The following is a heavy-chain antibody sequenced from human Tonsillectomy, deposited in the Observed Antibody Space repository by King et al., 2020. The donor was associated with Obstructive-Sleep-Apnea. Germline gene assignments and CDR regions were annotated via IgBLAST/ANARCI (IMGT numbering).Heavy chain of an antibody. V-gene: IGHV4-59*08. CDR2: IYYSGST. D-gene: IGHD5-18*01. Sequence: QLQESGPGLVKPSETLSLTCTVSGGSISSYYWSWIRQPPGKGLEWIGYIYYSGSTKYNPSLKSRVTISEDTSKNHFSLKLSSVTAADTAVYYFATSGYSYGPLDYWGQGPLVPVSS. CDR1: GGSISSYY. J-gene: IGHJ4*02. CDR3: ATSGYSYGPLDY.